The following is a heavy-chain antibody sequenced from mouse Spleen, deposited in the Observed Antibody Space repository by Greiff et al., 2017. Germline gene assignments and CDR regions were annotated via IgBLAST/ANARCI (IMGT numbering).Heavy chain of an antibody. J-gene: IGHJ3*01. CDR3: TKKYGNYGRVWFAY. CDR1: GFNIKDDY. V-gene: IGHV14-4*01. CDR2: IDPENGDT. D-gene: IGHD2-10*02. Sequence: VQLQQSGAELVRPGASVKLSCTASGFNIKDDYMHWVKQRPEQGLEWIGWIDPENGDTEYASKFQGKATITADTSSNTAYLQLSSLTSEDTAVYYCTKKYGNYGRVWFAYWGQGTLVTVSA.